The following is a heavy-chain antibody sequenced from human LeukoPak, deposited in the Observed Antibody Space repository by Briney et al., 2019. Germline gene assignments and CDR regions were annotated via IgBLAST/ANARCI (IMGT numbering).Heavy chain of an antibody. J-gene: IGHJ4*02. Sequence: SETLSLTCAVYGGSFSGYYWSWIRQPPGKGLEWIGEINHSGSTNYNPSLKGRVTISVDTSKNQFSLKLSSVTAADTAVYYCARGGGSSAFDYWGQGTLVTVSS. V-gene: IGHV4-34*01. CDR1: GGSFSGYY. CDR3: ARGGGSSAFDY. D-gene: IGHD1-26*01. CDR2: INHSGST.